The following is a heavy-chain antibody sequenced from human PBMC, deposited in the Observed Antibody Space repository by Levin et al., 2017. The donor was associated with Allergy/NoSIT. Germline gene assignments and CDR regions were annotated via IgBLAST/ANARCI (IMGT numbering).Heavy chain of an antibody. J-gene: IGHJ4*02. CDR2: ISYDGSNK. Sequence: PGGSLRLSCAASGFTFSSYAMHWVRQAPGKGLEWVAVISYDGSNKYYADSVKGRFTISRDNSKNTLYLQMNSLRAEDTAVYYCATYCSGGSCYVDYWGQGTLVTVSS. CDR1: GFTFSSYA. CDR3: ATYCSGGSCYVDY. D-gene: IGHD2-15*01. V-gene: IGHV3-30-3*01.